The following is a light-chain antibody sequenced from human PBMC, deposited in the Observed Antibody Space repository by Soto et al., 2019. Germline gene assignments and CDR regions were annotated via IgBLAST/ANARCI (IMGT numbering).Light chain of an antibody. CDR3: QQRSDWPIT. V-gene: IGKV3-11*01. J-gene: IGKJ5*01. Sequence: EIVLPQFPVTLSLSPGERATLSCRASQSVSNYLAWYQQKPGQAPRLLIYDVSTRATGVPARFSGSGSGTDFTLTITSLEPEDFAVYSCQQRSDWPITFGQGKRLEIK. CDR1: QSVSNY. CDR2: DVS.